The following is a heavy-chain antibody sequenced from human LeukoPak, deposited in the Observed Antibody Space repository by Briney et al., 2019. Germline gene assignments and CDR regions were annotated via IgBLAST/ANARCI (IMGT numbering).Heavy chain of an antibody. CDR3: ARDVYCSSTNCYNV. D-gene: IGHD2-2*02. V-gene: IGHV3-7*01. CDR2: IKQDGSEK. J-gene: IGHJ6*04. Sequence: EGSLRLSCAASGFTFSSYWMSWVRQAPGKGLEWVANIKQDGSEKYYVDSVKGRFTISRDNAKNSLFLQMNSLRAEDTAVYYCARDVYCSSTNCYNVWGKGTTVTVSS. CDR1: GFTFSSYW.